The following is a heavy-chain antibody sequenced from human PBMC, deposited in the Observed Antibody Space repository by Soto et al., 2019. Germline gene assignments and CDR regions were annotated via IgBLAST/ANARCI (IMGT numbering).Heavy chain of an antibody. D-gene: IGHD3-3*01. CDR3: AKDHQPYYDFWSGNYGMDV. Sequence: PVGSLRLSCAASGFTFSSYGMHWVRQAPGKGLEWVAVIWYDGSNKYYADSVKGRFTISRDNSKNTLYLQMNSLRAEDTAVYYCAKDHQPYYDFWSGNYGMDVWGQGTTVTVSS. CDR2: IWYDGSNK. V-gene: IGHV3-30*02. J-gene: IGHJ6*02. CDR1: GFTFSSYG.